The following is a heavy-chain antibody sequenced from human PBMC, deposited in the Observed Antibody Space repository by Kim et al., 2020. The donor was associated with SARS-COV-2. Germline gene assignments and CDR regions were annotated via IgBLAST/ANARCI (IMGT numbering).Heavy chain of an antibody. V-gene: IGHV4-34*01. J-gene: IGHJ4*02. D-gene: IGHD2-15*01. CDR2: INHSGST. CDR1: GGSFSGYY. Sequence: SETLSLTCAVYGGSFSGYYWSWIRQPPGKGLEWIGEINHSGSTNYNPSLKSRVTISVDTSKNQFSLKLSSVTAADTAVYYCARGFIGRETGGLDYWGQGTLVTVSS. CDR3: ARGFIGRETGGLDY.